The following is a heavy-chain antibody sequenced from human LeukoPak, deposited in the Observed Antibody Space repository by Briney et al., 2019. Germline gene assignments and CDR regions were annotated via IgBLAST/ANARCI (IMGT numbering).Heavy chain of an antibody. J-gene: IGHJ4*02. CDR2: ISGSGRTI. D-gene: IGHD6-19*01. CDR3: ARLDASGLDY. CDR1: GFSFSSYG. Sequence: GGTLRLSCATSGFSFSSYGMSWVRQAPGKGLEWVSYISGSGRTIYYANSVKGRFTISRDNAKNSLYLQMNSLRADDTAVYYCARLDASGLDYWGQGTLVTVSS. V-gene: IGHV3-48*03.